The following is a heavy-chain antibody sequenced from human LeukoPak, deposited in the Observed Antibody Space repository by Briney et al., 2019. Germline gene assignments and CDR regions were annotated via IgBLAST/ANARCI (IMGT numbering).Heavy chain of an antibody. J-gene: IGHJ4*02. CDR1: GFTFSTYA. V-gene: IGHV3-23*01. CDR3: AKDGYILATEIDY. D-gene: IGHD5-12*01. Sequence: GGSLRLSCAASGFTFSTYAMTWVCQSPGKGLEWVSLISGNGDRVYYADSVKGRFTISRDNSRNTLYLQMNNLRAEDTALYYCAKDGYILATEIDYWGQGTLVTVSS. CDR2: ISGNGDRV.